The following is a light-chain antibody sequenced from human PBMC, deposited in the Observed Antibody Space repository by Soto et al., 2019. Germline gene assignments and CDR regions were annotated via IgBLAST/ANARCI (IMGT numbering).Light chain of an antibody. Sequence: QSVLTQPPSASETPGQRVTISCSGSSSNIGDYFVYWYQQLPGTAPKLLIYRNDQRPSGVPDRFSGSKSGTSGSLAISGLRSEDEADYYCAAWDDSLSAWVFGGGNKLTVL. J-gene: IGLJ3*02. CDR1: SSNIGDYF. CDR3: AAWDDSLSAWV. CDR2: RND. V-gene: IGLV1-47*01.